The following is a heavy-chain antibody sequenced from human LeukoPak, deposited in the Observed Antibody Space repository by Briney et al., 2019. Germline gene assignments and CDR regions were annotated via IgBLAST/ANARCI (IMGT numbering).Heavy chain of an antibody. V-gene: IGHV3-74*01. Sequence: GGSLRLSCAASGVTFSSYFMNWVRQAPGKGLVWVARINSDGSTKNHADSVKGRFTISRDNANHTLYLQMDSLRAHDTAVYFCSRRVHYGSVYWVQGTLVTVSS. CDR1: GVTFSSYF. J-gene: IGHJ4*02. CDR2: INSDGSTK. D-gene: IGHD4-17*01. CDR3: SRRVHYGSVY.